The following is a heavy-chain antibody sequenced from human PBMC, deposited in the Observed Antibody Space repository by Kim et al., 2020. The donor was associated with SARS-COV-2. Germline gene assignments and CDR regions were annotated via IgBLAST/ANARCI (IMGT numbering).Heavy chain of an antibody. D-gene: IGHD4-17*01. Sequence: GGSLRLSCAASGFTFSDYSMNWVRQAPGKGLEWVSSISSSSTYIYYADSVKGRFTISRDNAKNSVYLQMNSLRAEDSALYYCARIGRYGDPPAELDNWGQGTLVTVSS. V-gene: IGHV3-21*01. CDR2: ISSSSTYI. CDR3: ARIGRYGDPPAELDN. CDR1: GFTFSDYS. J-gene: IGHJ4*02.